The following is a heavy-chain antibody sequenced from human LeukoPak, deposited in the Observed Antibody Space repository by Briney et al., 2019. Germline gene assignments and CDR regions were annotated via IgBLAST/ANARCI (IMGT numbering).Heavy chain of an antibody. V-gene: IGHV4-39*01. CDR3: ARQERNVLRFLEWLFFDY. J-gene: IGHJ4*02. Sequence: SETLSLTCTVSGGSISSRSYYWGWLRQPPGRGVEGVGSIYYSGRTYYNPSLKSRVTISVDTSKNQFSLKLSSVTAADTAVYYCARQERNVLRFLEWLFFDYWGQGTLVTVSS. CDR2: IYYSGRT. CDR1: GGSISSRSYY. D-gene: IGHD3-3*01.